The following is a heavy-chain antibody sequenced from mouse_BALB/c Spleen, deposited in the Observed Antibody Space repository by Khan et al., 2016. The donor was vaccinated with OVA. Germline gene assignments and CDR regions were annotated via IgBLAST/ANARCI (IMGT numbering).Heavy chain of an antibody. CDR1: GYIFTSYW. Sequence: QVQLQQPGAELVRPGASVKLSCKTSGYIFTSYWIHWVKQRSGQGLEWIARIYPGTDNAYYNENLKDKATLTADKSSSTAYMQLSSLKSEDSAVYFCAREEALYYFDYWGQGTTLTVSS. J-gene: IGHJ2*01. D-gene: IGHD3-2*02. CDR2: IYPGTDNA. CDR3: AREEALYYFDY. V-gene: IGHV1S132*01.